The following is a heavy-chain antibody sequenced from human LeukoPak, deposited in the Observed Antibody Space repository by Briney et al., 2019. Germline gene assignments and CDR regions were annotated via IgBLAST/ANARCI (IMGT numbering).Heavy chain of an antibody. CDR3: ATHDLYDSGGTLDY. Sequence: SETLSLTCNVSGGSVNSGGYYWSWIRQHPGKGLEWIGYISYTGSTYYNPSPKSRVTITRDTSKNQFSLRLSSVTAADTAVYYCATHDLYDSGGTLDYWGQGTLVTVSS. V-gene: IGHV4-31*03. D-gene: IGHD3-22*01. CDR1: GGSVNSGGYY. CDR2: ISYTGST. J-gene: IGHJ4*02.